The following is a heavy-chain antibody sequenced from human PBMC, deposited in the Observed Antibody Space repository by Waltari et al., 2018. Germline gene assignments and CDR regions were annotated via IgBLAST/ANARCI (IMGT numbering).Heavy chain of an antibody. D-gene: IGHD1-26*01. J-gene: IGHJ6*02. CDR1: GYTFTGYY. CDR3: ASWEGHLLYYYYGMDV. Sequence: QVQLVQSGAEVKKPGASVKVSCKASGYTFTGYYMHWVRQAPGQGLEWMGWINPNRGCTNLAQKVQGRVTMTRDTSISTAYMELGRLRSDDTAVYYWASWEGHLLYYYYGMDVWGQGTTVTVSS. CDR2: INPNRGCT. V-gene: IGHV1-2*02.